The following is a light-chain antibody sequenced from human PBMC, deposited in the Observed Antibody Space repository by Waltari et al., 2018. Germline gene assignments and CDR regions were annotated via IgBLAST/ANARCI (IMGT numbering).Light chain of an antibody. J-gene: IGLJ3*02. CDR2: LYSNGSH. V-gene: IGLV4-69*01. Sequence: QLVVTQPPSASASLGASVKLTCALSSGHSNFVIAWHQQQSGQGPRFLMKLYSNGSHTKGDGIPPGVSGFRSGAERFLIISSLQSADEADYYCQTWGNGIRVFGGGTKLTVL. CDR3: QTWGNGIRV. CDR1: SGHSNFV.